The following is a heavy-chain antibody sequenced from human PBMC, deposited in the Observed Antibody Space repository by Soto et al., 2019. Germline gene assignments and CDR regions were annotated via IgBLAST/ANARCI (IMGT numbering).Heavy chain of an antibody. Sequence: QVQLVQSGAEVKKPGASVKVSCKASGYTFTGYYIHWVRQAPGQGLEWMGWINPNSGGTNYAKKFQGRVTMTRDTSISTAYMELSRLRSDDTAVYYCARAGGRGFVYWGQGTLVTVSS. D-gene: IGHD2-15*01. CDR3: ARAGGRGFVY. CDR1: GYTFTGYY. CDR2: INPNSGGT. J-gene: IGHJ4*02. V-gene: IGHV1-2*02.